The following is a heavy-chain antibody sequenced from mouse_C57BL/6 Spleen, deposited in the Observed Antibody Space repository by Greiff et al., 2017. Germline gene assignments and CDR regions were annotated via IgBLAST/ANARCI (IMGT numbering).Heavy chain of an antibody. CDR3: ARDPRSDV. J-gene: IGHJ1*03. CDR1: GFNIKDYY. CDR2: IDPADGDT. Sequence: VQLQQSGAELVKPGASVKLSCTASGFNIKDYYMHWVKQRAEQGLEWIGRIDPADGDTKYAPKFQGKATITADTSSNTAYLQLSSLTSEDTAVYYCARDPRSDVGGTGTTVTFSA. V-gene: IGHV14-2*01.